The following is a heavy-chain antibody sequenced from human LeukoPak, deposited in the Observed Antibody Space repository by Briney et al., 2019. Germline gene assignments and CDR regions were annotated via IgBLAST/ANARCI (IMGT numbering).Heavy chain of an antibody. J-gene: IGHJ4*02. CDR3: ARDGGGTNYYPAYYFDY. D-gene: IGHD3/OR15-3a*01. CDR2: IYRDGSI. Sequence: GGSLRLSCAVSGFSVSTNYMSWVRQAPGKGLEWVSVIYRDGSIYYSDSVKGRFTISRDNSKNTLYLQMNSLRADDTAVYYCARDGGGTNYYPAYYFDYWGQGTLVTVSS. V-gene: IGHV3-53*01. CDR1: GFSVSTNY.